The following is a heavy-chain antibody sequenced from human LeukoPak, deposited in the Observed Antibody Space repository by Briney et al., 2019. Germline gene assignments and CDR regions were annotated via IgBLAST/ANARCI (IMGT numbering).Heavy chain of an antibody. CDR2: VYANTGGT. J-gene: IGHJ2*01. Sequence: ASVRLSCKASGYTFTDYYIHWLRQAPGQGLEWIGWVYANTGGTNSALKFQDRVTMTRDTSIDIAYMELRGLTSDDTAMFYCARSGVVAAPFDLWGRGTLVIVSS. V-gene: IGHV1-2*02. D-gene: IGHD2-15*01. CDR3: ARSGVVAAPFDL. CDR1: GYTFTDYY.